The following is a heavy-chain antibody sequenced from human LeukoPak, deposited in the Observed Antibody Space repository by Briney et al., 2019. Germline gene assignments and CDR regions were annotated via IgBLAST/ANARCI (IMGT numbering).Heavy chain of an antibody. D-gene: IGHD3-22*01. Sequence: GGSLRLSCAASGFTFTTYTMNWVRQAPGKGLEWVSSISGSGAYIYYADSVKGRFTISRDNAKNSLYLQMNSLRAEDTAVYYCAREAPTYYYDSSGYTDYWGQGTLVTVSS. CDR1: GFTFTTYT. CDR2: ISGSGAYI. J-gene: IGHJ4*02. V-gene: IGHV3-21*01. CDR3: AREAPTYYYDSSGYTDY.